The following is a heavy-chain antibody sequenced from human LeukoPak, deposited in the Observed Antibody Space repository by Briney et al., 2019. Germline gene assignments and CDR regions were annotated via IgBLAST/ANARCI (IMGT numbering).Heavy chain of an antibody. CDR3: AILRTADAFDI. Sequence: PGGSLRLSCAASGFTVSSNHMNWVRQAPGKGLEWVSVIYSDGSTYYVDSVKGRFTISRDSSKNTLYLQMNSLRADDTAVYYCAILRTADAFDIWGHGTMVTVSS. CDR2: IYSDGST. J-gene: IGHJ3*02. V-gene: IGHV3-66*01. CDR1: GFTVSSNH. D-gene: IGHD3-3*02.